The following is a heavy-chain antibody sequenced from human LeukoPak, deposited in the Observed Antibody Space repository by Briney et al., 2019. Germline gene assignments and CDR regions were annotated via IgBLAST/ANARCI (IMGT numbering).Heavy chain of an antibody. J-gene: IGHJ4*02. V-gene: IGHV4-61*02. CDR2: IYTSGST. CDR3: AREGASTMVRGRFDY. D-gene: IGHD3-10*01. CDR1: GGSISSGSYY. Sequence: SETLSLTCTVSGGSISSGSYYWSWIRQPAGKGLEWIGRIYTSGSTNYNPSLKCRVTISVDTSKNQFTLKLSYVTAADTAVYYCAREGASTMVRGRFDYWGQGTLVTVSS.